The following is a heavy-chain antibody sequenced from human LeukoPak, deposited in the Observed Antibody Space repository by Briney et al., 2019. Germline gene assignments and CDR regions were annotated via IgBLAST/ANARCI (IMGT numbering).Heavy chain of an antibody. V-gene: IGHV4-39*07. J-gene: IGHJ6*03. CDR2: IYYSGST. D-gene: IGHD2-8*02. CDR1: GGSISSSSYY. Sequence: SGTLSLTCTVSGGSISSSSYYWGWIRQPPGKGLEWIGSIYYSGSTYYNPSLKSRVTISVDTSKNQFSLKLSSVTAADTAVYYCARVAYWVGGYYYYYMDVWGKGTTVTVSS. CDR3: ARVAYWVGGYYYYYMDV.